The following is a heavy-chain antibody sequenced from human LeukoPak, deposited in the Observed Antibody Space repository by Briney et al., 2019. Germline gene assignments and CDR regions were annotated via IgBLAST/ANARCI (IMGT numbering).Heavy chain of an antibody. CDR1: GYTFTTYY. Sequence: GASVKVSCKTSGYTFTTYYIHWVRQAPGQGLEWLGRINPSGGTTTYAQKFQGRVTMTRDTSTSTVYMELNTLRSEDTAVYYCARGSNYYYDVTADYPRYWGQGTLVTVSS. D-gene: IGHD3-22*01. CDR3: ARGSNYYYDVTADYPRY. J-gene: IGHJ4*02. V-gene: IGHV1-46*01. CDR2: INPSGGTT.